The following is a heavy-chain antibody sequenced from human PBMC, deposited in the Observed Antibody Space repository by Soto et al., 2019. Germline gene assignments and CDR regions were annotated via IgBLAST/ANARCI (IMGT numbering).Heavy chain of an antibody. V-gene: IGHV1-2*02. CDR1: GYIFINCG. CDR2: INLKNGGT. CDR3: ARVWVGASADGMDA. Sequence: ASVKVSCKASGYIFINCGITWVRQAPGQGLEWMGWINLKNGGTSYAQKFQGRVTMTRDTSIGTAYMELNRLRSDDTAVYYCARVWVGASADGMDAWGRGTTVTVSS. D-gene: IGHD1-26*01. J-gene: IGHJ6*02.